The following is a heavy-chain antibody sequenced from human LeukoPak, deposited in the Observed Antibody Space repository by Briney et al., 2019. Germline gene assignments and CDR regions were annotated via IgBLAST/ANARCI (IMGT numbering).Heavy chain of an antibody. CDR2: IIPILGIA. Sequence: ASVKVSCKASGGTFSSYAISWVRQAPGQGLEWMGRIIPILGIANYAQKFQGRVTITADKSTSTAYMELSSLRSEDTAVYYCALSTINVFGPIAAAGTYDYYYGMDVWGQGTTVTVSS. J-gene: IGHJ6*02. D-gene: IGHD6-13*01. V-gene: IGHV1-69*04. CDR3: ALSTINVFGPIAAAGTYDYYYGMDV. CDR1: GGTFSSYA.